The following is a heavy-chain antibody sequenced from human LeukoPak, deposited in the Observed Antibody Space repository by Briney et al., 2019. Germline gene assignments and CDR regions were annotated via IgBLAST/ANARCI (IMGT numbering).Heavy chain of an antibody. J-gene: IGHJ4*02. V-gene: IGHV3-23*01. CDR2: VGGIGAIT. D-gene: IGHD3-16*02. CDR3: AKDLLGNDYVWGSYRPCGYFDY. CDR1: ALTFSNYA. Sequence: PGGSLRLSCAASALTFSNYAMSWVRQAPGKGLEWVSTVGGIGAITDYADSVKGRFIVSRDNSKNMAYLQMNFLRAEDTAVYYCAKDLLGNDYVWGSYRPCGYFDYWGQGTLVTVSS.